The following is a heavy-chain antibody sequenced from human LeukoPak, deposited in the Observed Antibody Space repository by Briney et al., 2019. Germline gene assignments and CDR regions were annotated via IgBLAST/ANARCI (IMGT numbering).Heavy chain of an antibody. CDR2: ISSSSSYI. V-gene: IGHV3-21*01. D-gene: IGHD4-17*01. CDR3: ARGRPVTTQPSDY. Sequence: GGSLRLSCAASGFTFSSYSTNWVRQAPGKGLEWVSSISSSSSYIYYADSVKGRFTISRDNAKNSLYLQMNSLRAEDTAVYYCARGRPVTTQPSDYWGQGTLVTVSS. J-gene: IGHJ4*02. CDR1: GFTFSSYS.